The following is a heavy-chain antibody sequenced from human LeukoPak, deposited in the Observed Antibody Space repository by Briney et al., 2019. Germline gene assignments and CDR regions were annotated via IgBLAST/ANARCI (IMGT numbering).Heavy chain of an antibody. V-gene: IGHV3-21*04. D-gene: IGHD3-22*01. CDR1: GFTFSTYA. CDR2: ISSTSNYI. CDR3: AKSGGIVVVITDY. J-gene: IGHJ4*02. Sequence: GGSLRLSCAASGFTFSTYAISWVRQAPGKGLEWVSCISSTSNYIFYADSVRGRFTISRDNAKNSLYLQMNSLRAEDTAVYYCAKSGGIVVVITDYWGQGTLVTVSS.